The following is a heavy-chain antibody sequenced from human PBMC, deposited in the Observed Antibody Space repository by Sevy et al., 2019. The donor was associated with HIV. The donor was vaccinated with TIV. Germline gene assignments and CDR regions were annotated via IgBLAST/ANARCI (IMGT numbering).Heavy chain of an antibody. J-gene: IGHJ6*03. Sequence: GGSLRLSCAASGFTFSSYAMSWVRQAPGKGLEWVSAISGSGGSTYYAHSVKGRFTISRDNSKNTLYLQMNSLRAEDTAVYYCATSATFDSYAPPYYYYMDVWGKGTTVTVSS. CDR1: GFTFSSYA. CDR2: ISGSGGST. D-gene: IGHD5-18*01. CDR3: ATSATFDSYAPPYYYYMDV. V-gene: IGHV3-23*01.